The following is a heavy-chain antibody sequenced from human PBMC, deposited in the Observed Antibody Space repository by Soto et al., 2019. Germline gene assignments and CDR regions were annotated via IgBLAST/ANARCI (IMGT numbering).Heavy chain of an antibody. J-gene: IGHJ6*02. CDR3: ARLAAAAVIRYGMDV. D-gene: IGHD6-13*01. CDR1: GDSFTSYW. Sequence: PGEPLKVSCRGSGDSFTSYWISWVRQMPGKGLEWMGRIDPSDSYTNYSPSSQGHVTISADKSISTAYLQWSSLKASDTAMYYCARLAAAAVIRYGMDVWGQGTTVTVSS. CDR2: IDPSDSYT. V-gene: IGHV5-10-1*01.